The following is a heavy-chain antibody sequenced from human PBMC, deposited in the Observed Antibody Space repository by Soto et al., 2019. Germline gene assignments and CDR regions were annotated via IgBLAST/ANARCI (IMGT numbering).Heavy chain of an antibody. CDR3: ARAATNYYYYYGMDV. CDR2: INAGNGNT. CDR1: GYTFTNYD. V-gene: IGHV1-3*05. J-gene: IGHJ6*02. Sequence: QVQLVQSGAEEKKPGASVKVSCKASGYTFTNYDMHWVRQAPGQRLEWMGWINAGNGNTKYSQKFQGRGTITRDTSASTANMEPSSLRSEVTAVYYCARAATNYYYYYGMDVWGQGTTVTVSS. D-gene: IGHD6-25*01.